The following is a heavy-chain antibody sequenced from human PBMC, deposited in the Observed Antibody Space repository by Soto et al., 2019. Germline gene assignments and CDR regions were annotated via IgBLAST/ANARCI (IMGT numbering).Heavy chain of an antibody. D-gene: IGHD3-22*01. V-gene: IGHV4-59*01. CDR2: IYYSGST. CDR3: ARSRGGYFGY. Sequence: QVQLQESGPGLVKPSETLSLTCTVSGGSISSYYWSWIRQPPGKGLEWIGYIYYSGSTNYNPSLXSXVXIXXDTSKNQFSLKLSSVTAADTAVYYCARSRGGYFGYWGQGTLVTVSS. J-gene: IGHJ4*02. CDR1: GGSISSYY.